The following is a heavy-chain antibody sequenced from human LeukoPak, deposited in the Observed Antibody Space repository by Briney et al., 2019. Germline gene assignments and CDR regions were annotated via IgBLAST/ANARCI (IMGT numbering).Heavy chain of an antibody. V-gene: IGHV3-30*02. CDR1: GFTFSSYG. J-gene: IGHJ4*02. CDR2: IRYDGSNK. CDR3: AKGPRGRLVVVAATLDY. Sequence: GGSLRLSCAASGFTFSSYGMHWVRQAPGKGLEWVAFIRYDGSNKYYADSVKGRFTISRDNSKNTLYLQMNSLRAEDTAVYYCAKGPRGRLVVVAATLDYWGQGTLVTVSS. D-gene: IGHD2-15*01.